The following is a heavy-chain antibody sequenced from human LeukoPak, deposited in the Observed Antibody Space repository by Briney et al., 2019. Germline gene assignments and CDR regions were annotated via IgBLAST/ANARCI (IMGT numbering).Heavy chain of an antibody. Sequence: ASVKVSCKASGYTFTSYGISWVRQAPGQGLEWMGWISAYNGNTNYAQKLQGRVTMTTDTSTSTAYMELRSLRSDDTAVYYCARAAESDYGGYYYYYGMDGWGQGTTVTVSS. CDR1: GYTFTSYG. D-gene: IGHD4-23*01. J-gene: IGHJ6*02. V-gene: IGHV1-18*01. CDR2: ISAYNGNT. CDR3: ARAAESDYGGYYYYYGMDG.